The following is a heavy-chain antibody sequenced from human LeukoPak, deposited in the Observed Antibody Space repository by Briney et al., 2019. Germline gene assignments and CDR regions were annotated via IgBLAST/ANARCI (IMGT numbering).Heavy chain of an antibody. D-gene: IGHD1-14*01. J-gene: IGHJ4*02. V-gene: IGHV4-30-4*08. CDR3: ARGLGREPAPEPYY. CDR2: IYYSGST. CDR1: GGSISSGDYY. Sequence: NPSETLSLTCTVSGGSISSGDYYWSWIRQPPGKGLEWIGYIYYSGSTYYNPSLKSRVTISVDTSKNQFSLKLGSVTAADTAVYYCARGLGREPAPEPYYWGQGTLVTVSS.